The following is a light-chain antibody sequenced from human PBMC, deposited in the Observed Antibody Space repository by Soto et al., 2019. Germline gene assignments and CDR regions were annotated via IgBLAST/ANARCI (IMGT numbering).Light chain of an antibody. CDR2: DAS. Sequence: EIVLTQSPATLSLSPGERATLSCRASQSVSSYLAWYQQKPGQAPRLLNYDASNRATGIPARFSGSGSGTDFTLTISSLEPEDFAVYYCQQRSNWPITFGQGTRLETK. CDR3: QQRSNWPIT. J-gene: IGKJ5*01. V-gene: IGKV3-11*01. CDR1: QSVSSY.